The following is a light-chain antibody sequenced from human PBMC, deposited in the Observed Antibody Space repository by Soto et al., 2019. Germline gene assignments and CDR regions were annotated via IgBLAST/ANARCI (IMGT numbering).Light chain of an antibody. CDR1: QSISNY. V-gene: IGKV1-39*01. Sequence: DIQMTQSPSSLSASVGDRVTITCRASQSISNYLNWYQQKPGKAPKLLIYAASSLQSGVPSRFSGSGSGTDFTLTISSLQPEDFATYYCQQSYSTLFPFGPGTKVDTK. J-gene: IGKJ3*01. CDR2: AAS. CDR3: QQSYSTLFP.